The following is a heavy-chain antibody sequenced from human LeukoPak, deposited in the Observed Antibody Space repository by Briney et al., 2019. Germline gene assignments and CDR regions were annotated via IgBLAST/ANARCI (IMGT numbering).Heavy chain of an antibody. V-gene: IGHV3-21*01. CDR2: ISSSSSYI. CDR1: GFTFNAYS. D-gene: IGHD5-24*01. J-gene: IGHJ4*02. Sequence: GGSLRLSCAASGFTFNAYSMNWVRQTPGKGLEWVSSISSSSSYIYYADSVKGRFTISRDNAKNSLSLQMNSLRAEDTAVYYCAQGRDGYPWNFWGQGTLVTVSS. CDR3: AQGRDGYPWNF.